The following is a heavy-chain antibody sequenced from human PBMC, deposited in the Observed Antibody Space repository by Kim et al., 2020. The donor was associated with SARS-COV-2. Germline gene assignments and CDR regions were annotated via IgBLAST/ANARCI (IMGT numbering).Heavy chain of an antibody. CDR2: VYSDTGST. J-gene: IGHJ4*02. V-gene: IGHV4-59*01. D-gene: IGHD1-1*01. CDR1: GASISSYY. CDR3: ARNTPGTTEDY. Sequence: SETLSLTCAVSGASISSYYWSWIRQLPGKGLEWIGYVYSDTGSTTYNPSLESRVTLSVDTSKKQFSLRLSSVTAADTAVYYCARNTPGTTEDYWGQGTL.